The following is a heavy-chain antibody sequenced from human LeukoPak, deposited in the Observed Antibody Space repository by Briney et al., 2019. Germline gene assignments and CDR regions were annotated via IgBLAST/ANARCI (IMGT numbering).Heavy chain of an antibody. Sequence: ASVKVSCKSSGYTFTGYYMHWVRQAPGQGLEWMGWINPNSGGTNYAQKFQGRVTMTRDTSISTAYMELSRLRSDETAVYYCARDGKFLEWYVQTAYYMDVWGKGTTVTVSS. CDR1: GYTFTGYY. CDR2: INPNSGGT. D-gene: IGHD3-3*01. CDR3: ARDGKFLEWYVQTAYYMDV. J-gene: IGHJ6*03. V-gene: IGHV1-2*02.